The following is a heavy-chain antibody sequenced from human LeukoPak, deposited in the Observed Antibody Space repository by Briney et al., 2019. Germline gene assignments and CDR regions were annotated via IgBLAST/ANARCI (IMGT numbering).Heavy chain of an antibody. CDR3: ARDAGYSAYDYYYYMDV. J-gene: IGHJ6*03. Sequence: ASVKVSCKASGYTFTSYGISWVRQAPGQGLEWMGWISGYNGNTDYAQKLQGRVTMTTDTSTSTAYMELRSLRSDDTAVYYCARDAGYSAYDYYYYMDVWGKGTMVTVSS. V-gene: IGHV1-18*01. CDR1: GYTFTSYG. D-gene: IGHD5-12*01. CDR2: ISGYNGNT.